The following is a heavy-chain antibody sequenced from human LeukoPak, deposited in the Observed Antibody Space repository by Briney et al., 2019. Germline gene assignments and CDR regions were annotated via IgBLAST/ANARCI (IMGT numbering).Heavy chain of an antibody. D-gene: IGHD6-13*01. CDR3: AKDPAGYSSSWYFDAFDI. J-gene: IGHJ3*02. CDR2: IRYDGSNK. CDR1: GFIFNTYV. V-gene: IGHV3-30*02. Sequence: GGSLRLSCAASGFIFNTYVMHWVRQAPGKGLEWLAFIRYDGSNKNYADSVKGRFTISRDNSKNTLYLQMNSLRAEDTAVYYCAKDPAGYSSSWYFDAFDIWGQGTMVTVSS.